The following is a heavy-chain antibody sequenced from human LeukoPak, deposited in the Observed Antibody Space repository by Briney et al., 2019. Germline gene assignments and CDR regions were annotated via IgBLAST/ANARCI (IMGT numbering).Heavy chain of an antibody. D-gene: IGHD1-26*01. Sequence: GESLKISCKGSGYSFTNYWIGWVRQMPGKGLEWMGIIYPGDSDTRYSPSFQGQVTISADKSIGTAYLQWSSLKASDTAMYYCVVTTEVGATPDAFDIWGQGTMVTVSS. J-gene: IGHJ3*02. CDR1: GYSFTNYW. CDR2: IYPGDSDT. CDR3: VVTTEVGATPDAFDI. V-gene: IGHV5-51*01.